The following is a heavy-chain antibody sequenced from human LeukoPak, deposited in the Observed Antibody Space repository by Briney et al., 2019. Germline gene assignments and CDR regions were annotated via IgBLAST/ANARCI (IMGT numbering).Heavy chain of an antibody. V-gene: IGHV3-72*01. J-gene: IGHJ3*01. Sequence: PGGSLRLSCAASGFSSSDQYMDWVRQAPGKGLGWVGRTTDKAHSYTAQYATSVKGRFTISRDESENSLYLQMNAVKTEDTAVYYCVIRSFAAFTLWGQGTMVTVSS. CDR2: TTDKAHSYTA. CDR3: VIRSFAAFTL. CDR1: GFSSSDQY. D-gene: IGHD3-3*01.